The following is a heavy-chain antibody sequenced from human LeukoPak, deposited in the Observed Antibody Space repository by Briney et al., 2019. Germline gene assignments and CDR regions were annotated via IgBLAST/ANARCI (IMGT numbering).Heavy chain of an antibody. CDR3: ARELYSYGPFYYYYYYMDV. V-gene: IGHV1-18*01. D-gene: IGHD5-18*01. J-gene: IGHJ6*03. CDR2: ISAYNGNT. Sequence: ASVKVSCKASGYTFTSYGISWVQQAPGQGLEWMGWISAYNGNTNYAQKLQGRVTMTTDTSTSTAYMELRSLRSDDTAVYYCARELYSYGPFYYYYYYMDVWGKGTTVTVSS. CDR1: GYTFTSYG.